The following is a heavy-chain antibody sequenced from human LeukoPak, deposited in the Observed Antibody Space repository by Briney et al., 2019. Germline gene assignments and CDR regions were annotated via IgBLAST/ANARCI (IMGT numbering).Heavy chain of an antibody. CDR3: ARDYTGYFP. CDR2: IKIDGSEK. V-gene: IGHV3-7*03. J-gene: IGHJ4*02. CDR1: GFTFSSYW. Sequence: GGSLRLFCEASGFTFSSYWMSWVRQAPGKGLEWVANIKIDGSEKYYVDSVKGRFTISRDNAKNSLYLQMNSLRAEDAAVYYCARDYTGYFPWGQGTLVIVSS. D-gene: IGHD3-9*01.